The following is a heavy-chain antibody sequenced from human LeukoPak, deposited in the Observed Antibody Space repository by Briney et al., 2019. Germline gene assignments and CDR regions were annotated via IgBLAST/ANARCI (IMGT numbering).Heavy chain of an antibody. CDR2: IIPMFGTG. Sequence: SVKVSCKASGHTFNNYAISWVRQAPGQGLEWMGGIIPMFGTGNYAQKFQGRVTTTADESTSTAYMELSSLRSEDTAVYYCGRVTATGKYYYYYYMDVWGKGTTVTVSS. CDR3: GRVTATGKYYYYYYMDV. CDR1: GHTFNNYA. J-gene: IGHJ6*03. D-gene: IGHD5-18*01. V-gene: IGHV1-69*01.